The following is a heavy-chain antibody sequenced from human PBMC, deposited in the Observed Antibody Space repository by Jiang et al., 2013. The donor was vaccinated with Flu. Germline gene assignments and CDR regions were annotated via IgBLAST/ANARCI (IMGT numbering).Heavy chain of an antibody. CDR1: GGSISANY. Sequence: GSGLVKPSETLSLTCTVSGGSISANYWIWIRQSPGKGLEWIGDLYYSGSTKYNPSLKSRVTISVDTSKTQFSLKLSSVTAADTAVYYCARRVGSGGLDPWGQGTLVTVSS. D-gene: IGHD1-26*01. V-gene: IGHV4-59*08. CDR2: LYYSGST. CDR3: ARRVGSGGLDP. J-gene: IGHJ5*02.